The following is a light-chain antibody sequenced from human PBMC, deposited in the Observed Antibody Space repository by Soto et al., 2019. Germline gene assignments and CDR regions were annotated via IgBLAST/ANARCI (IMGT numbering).Light chain of an antibody. V-gene: IGKV2-30*01. CDR3: MQGTHWPPYT. CDR1: QSLAYIDGNTY. J-gene: IGKJ2*01. CDR2: KVS. Sequence: EVVMTQSPLSLPVTLGQPASISCRSSQSLAYIDGNTYLSWFHQRPGQSPRRLIYKVSNRESGVPDRFNGSGSGTDFTPKISRVEAEDVGVSYCMQGTHWPPYTFGQGTKLEIK.